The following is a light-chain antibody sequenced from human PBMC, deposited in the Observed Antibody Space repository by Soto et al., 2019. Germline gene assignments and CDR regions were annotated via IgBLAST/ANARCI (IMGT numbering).Light chain of an antibody. CDR1: QSVRSNY. CDR2: GAS. Sequence: IVTTQSPSTLSVSPGERATLSCRASQSVRSNYLAWYQQKPGQAPRLVIYGASSRATGIPDRFSGSESGTDFTLTITRLEPEDFAVYYCQQYGSSPPITFGQGTRLEIK. V-gene: IGKV3-20*01. CDR3: QQYGSSPPIT. J-gene: IGKJ5*01.